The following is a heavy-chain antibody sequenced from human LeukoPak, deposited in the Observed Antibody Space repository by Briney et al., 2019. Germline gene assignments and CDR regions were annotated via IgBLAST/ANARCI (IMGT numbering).Heavy chain of an antibody. CDR2: ISSSSGTI. Sequence: PGGSLRLSCAASGFTFSSYSMNWVRQAPGKGLEWVSYISSSSGTIYYADSVKGRFTISRDNAKNSLYLQMNSLRAEDTAVYYCAKATGYLLWGQGTLVIVSS. CDR3: AKATGYLL. CDR1: GFTFSSYS. J-gene: IGHJ4*02. V-gene: IGHV3-48*01. D-gene: IGHD1-14*01.